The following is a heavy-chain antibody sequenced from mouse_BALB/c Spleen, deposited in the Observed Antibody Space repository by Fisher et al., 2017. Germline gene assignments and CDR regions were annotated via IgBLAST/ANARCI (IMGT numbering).Heavy chain of an antibody. Sequence: KFKGKATLTVDTSSSTAYMQLSSLTSEDSAVYYCTRSGWDYAMDYWGQGTSVTVSS. D-gene: IGHD1-2*01. J-gene: IGHJ4*01. CDR3: TRSGWDYAMDY. V-gene: IGHV1-50*01.